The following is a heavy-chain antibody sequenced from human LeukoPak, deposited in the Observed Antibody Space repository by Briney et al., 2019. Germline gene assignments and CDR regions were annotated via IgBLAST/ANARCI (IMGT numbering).Heavy chain of an antibody. V-gene: IGHV3-23*01. Sequence: PGGSLRLSCAASGFTFSSYAMSWVRQAPGKGLEWVSAFSGSGGSTYYADSVKDRFTISRDNSKNTLYLQMNSLRAEDTAVYYCAKGNHYYGSGSYSSFDYWGQGTLVTVSS. CDR2: FSGSGGST. CDR3: AKGNHYYGSGSYSSFDY. CDR1: GFTFSSYA. D-gene: IGHD3-10*01. J-gene: IGHJ4*02.